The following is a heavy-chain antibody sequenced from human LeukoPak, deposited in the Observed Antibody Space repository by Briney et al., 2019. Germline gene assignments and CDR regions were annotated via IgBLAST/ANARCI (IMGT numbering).Heavy chain of an antibody. CDR3: ARDLSGYEWLALKYYFDY. D-gene: IGHD5-12*01. V-gene: IGHV3-21*01. Sequence: GGSLRLSCAASGFTFSSYSMNWVRQAPGKGLEWVSSISSSSSYIYYADSVKGRFTISRDNAKNPLYLQMNSLRAEDTAVYYCARDLSGYEWLALKYYFDYWGQGTLVTVSS. CDR2: ISSSSSYI. J-gene: IGHJ4*02. CDR1: GFTFSSYS.